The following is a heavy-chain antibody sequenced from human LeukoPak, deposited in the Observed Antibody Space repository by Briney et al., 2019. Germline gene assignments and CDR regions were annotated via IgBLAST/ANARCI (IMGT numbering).Heavy chain of an antibody. Sequence: PGGSLRLSCAASGFTFRSYAIYWVRQAPGKGLEWVSGINGSGGDTYFADSVKGRFTISRDNSKNTVFLQMDSLRDEDTAVHHCAKTTAGYSSGRYPGWPVDYWGQGTLVTVSS. J-gene: IGHJ4*02. D-gene: IGHD6-19*01. CDR2: INGSGGDT. CDR3: AKTTAGYSSGRYPGWPVDY. CDR1: GFTFRSYA. V-gene: IGHV3-23*01.